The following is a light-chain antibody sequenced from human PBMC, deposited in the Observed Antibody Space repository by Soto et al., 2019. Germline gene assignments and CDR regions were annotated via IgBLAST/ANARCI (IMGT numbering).Light chain of an antibody. Sequence: IQMTQSPSSLSASVGYRVSIAFRASQIISSYLNWYQQKPGKAPKLLIYGASTLQSGVPSRFSGSGSGADFTLTISSLQPEDSATYYCQLSHTTLTFGQGTRLDIK. CDR3: QLSHTTLT. CDR1: QIISSY. CDR2: GAS. V-gene: IGKV1-39*01. J-gene: IGKJ5*01.